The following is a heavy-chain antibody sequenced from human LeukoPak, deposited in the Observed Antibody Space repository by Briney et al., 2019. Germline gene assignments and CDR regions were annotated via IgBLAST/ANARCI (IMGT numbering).Heavy chain of an antibody. D-gene: IGHD6-13*01. V-gene: IGHV1-3*03. J-gene: IGHJ6*03. Sequence: APVKASCKASGYTFTDYAIHWLRQAPGQRPEWIGWVNTGNGNTRYSQQFQGRVTITRDTSASTAYMELSSLRSEDRATYYCARGRGTPASSSRDFYFYYYMVVWGKGTTDRVAS. CDR2: VNTGNGNT. CDR1: GYTFTDYA. CDR3: ARGRGTPASSSRDFYFYYYMVV.